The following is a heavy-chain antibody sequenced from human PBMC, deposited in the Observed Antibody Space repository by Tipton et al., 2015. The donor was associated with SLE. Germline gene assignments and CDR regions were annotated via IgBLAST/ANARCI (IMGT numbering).Heavy chain of an antibody. CDR3: GRHKTATRAFDF. D-gene: IGHD1-1*01. Sequence: TLSLTCTVSGASMSSHYWSWIRQPAGKGLEWIGRMFGSAIRDYNPSLKSRVTISLATSKNQFSLRLTSVTAADTAVYYCGRHKTATRAFDFWGQGTLVTVSS. J-gene: IGHJ3*01. V-gene: IGHV4-4*07. CDR2: MFGSAIR. CDR1: GASMSSHY.